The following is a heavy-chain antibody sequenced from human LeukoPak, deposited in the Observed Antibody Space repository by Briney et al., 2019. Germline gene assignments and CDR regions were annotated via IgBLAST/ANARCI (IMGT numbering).Heavy chain of an antibody. Sequence: SETLSLTCTVSGGSISSYYWSWIRQSPGKGLEWIGYIYTSGSTNYNPSLKSRVTISVDTSKNQFSLKLSSVTAADTAVYYCASGTLYSNFYDYWGQGTLVTVSS. D-gene: IGHD4-11*01. V-gene: IGHV4-4*09. J-gene: IGHJ4*02. CDR3: ASGTLYSNFYDY. CDR1: GGSISSYY. CDR2: IYTSGST.